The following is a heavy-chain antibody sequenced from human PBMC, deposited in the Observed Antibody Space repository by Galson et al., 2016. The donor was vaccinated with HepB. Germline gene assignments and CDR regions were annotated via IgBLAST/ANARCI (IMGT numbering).Heavy chain of an antibody. V-gene: IGHV3-7*04. CDR2: IKGDGSEM. CDR1: GFTFSRSC. Sequence: SLRLSCAASGFTFSRSCMTWVRQAPGKGLEWVANIKGDGSEMFYVDSVKGRFTISRDNPKNLLYLQMNSLRVEDTAVYYCASDSGSSDWYFDLWGRGTLVSVSS. J-gene: IGHJ2*01. D-gene: IGHD6-6*01. CDR3: ASDSGSSDWYFDL.